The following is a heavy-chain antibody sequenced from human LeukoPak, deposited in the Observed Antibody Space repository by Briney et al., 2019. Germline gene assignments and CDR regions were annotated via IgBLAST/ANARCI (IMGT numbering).Heavy chain of an antibody. CDR3: ARILGGIARRGDAFDI. Sequence: SETLSLTCAVSGGSISSGGYSWSWIRQPPGKGLEWIGSINHSGNTYYNPSLKSRVTISIDTSKNQFSLKLSSVTAADTALYYCARILGGIARRGDAFDIWGQGTMVTVSS. CDR1: GGSISSGGYS. D-gene: IGHD6-13*01. V-gene: IGHV4-30-2*03. CDR2: INHSGNT. J-gene: IGHJ3*02.